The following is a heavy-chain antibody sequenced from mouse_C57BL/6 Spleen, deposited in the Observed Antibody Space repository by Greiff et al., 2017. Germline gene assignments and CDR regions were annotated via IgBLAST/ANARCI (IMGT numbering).Heavy chain of an antibody. V-gene: IGHV1-15*01. D-gene: IGHD1-1*01. CDR2: IDPETGGT. CDR1: GYTFTDYE. Sequence: QVQLQQSGAELVRPGASVTLSCKASGYTFTDYEMHWVKQTPVHGLEWIGAIDPETGGTAYNQKFKGKAILTADKSSSTAYMELRSLTSEDSAVDYCTRRAVSHWYFDVWGTGTTVTVSS. J-gene: IGHJ1*03. CDR3: TRRAVSHWYFDV.